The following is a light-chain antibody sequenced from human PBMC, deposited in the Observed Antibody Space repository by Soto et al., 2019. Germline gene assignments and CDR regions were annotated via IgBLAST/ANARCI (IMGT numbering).Light chain of an antibody. CDR1: SSDVGAYNY. V-gene: IGLV2-8*01. CDR2: EVS. J-gene: IGLJ1*01. CDR3: TSYAGTYSFFYV. Sequence: QSVLTQPPSASWSPGQSVTISCTGTSSDVGAYNYVSWYQQLPGKAPKLIIYEVSKRPSGVPDRFSGSKSGNTASLTVSALQAEDEADYYCTSYAGTYSFFYVFGTGTKVTVL.